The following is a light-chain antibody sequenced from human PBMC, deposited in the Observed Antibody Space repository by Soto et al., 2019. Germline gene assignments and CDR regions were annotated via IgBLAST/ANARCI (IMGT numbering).Light chain of an antibody. J-gene: IGLJ1*01. CDR3: SSCTTSTTRV. CDR1: SSDVGAYNY. Sequence: QSALTQPASVSGSPGQSITISCNGTSSDVGAYNYVSWYQHHPGNAPKLLIYDVSTRPSGVSNRFSGSKSGNTASLTISGLQAEDEADYYCSSCTTSTTRVFGTETKVNVL. V-gene: IGLV2-14*03. CDR2: DVS.